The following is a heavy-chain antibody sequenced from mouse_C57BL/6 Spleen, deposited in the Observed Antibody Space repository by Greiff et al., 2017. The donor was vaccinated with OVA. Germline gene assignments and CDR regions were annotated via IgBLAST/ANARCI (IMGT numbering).Heavy chain of an antibody. Sequence: EVQLQQSGTVLARPGASVKMSCKTSGYTFTSYWMHWVKLRPGQGLEWIGAIYPGNSDTSYNQKFKGKAKLTAVTSASTAYMELSSLTNEDSAVYYCTKTAQATMDYYAMDYWGQGTSVTVSS. D-gene: IGHD3-2*02. CDR1: GYTFTSYW. CDR3: TKTAQATMDYYAMDY. CDR2: IYPGNSDT. V-gene: IGHV1-5*01. J-gene: IGHJ4*01.